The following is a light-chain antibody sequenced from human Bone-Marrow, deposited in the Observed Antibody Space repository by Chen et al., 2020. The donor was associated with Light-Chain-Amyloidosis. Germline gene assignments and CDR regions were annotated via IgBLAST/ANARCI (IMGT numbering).Light chain of an antibody. J-gene: IGKJ1*01. CDR2: GAS. CDR3: LQHHIYPRT. V-gene: IGKV1-17*03. Sequence: DIQMTQSPSVMSASGGDRVTVTWWASQDFRTYLAWFQHKPGQVPKRLIYGASYLQSGVPSRFSGSGSGTEFTLSSSSLQPEDFATYYCLQHHIYPRTFGQGTMVEIK. CDR1: QDFRTY.